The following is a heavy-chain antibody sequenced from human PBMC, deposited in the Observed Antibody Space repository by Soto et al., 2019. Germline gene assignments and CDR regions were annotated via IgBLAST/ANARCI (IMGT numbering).Heavy chain of an antibody. J-gene: IGHJ4*02. CDR2: ISVSDAFI. CDR3: TRETVAGITGLDY. CDR1: GFNVGAFA. V-gene: IGHV3-23*01. Sequence: GGSLRLSCAASGFNVGAFAVNWVRQAPGKGLEWVSGISVSDAFIYYADSVGGRFSISRDASENILYLQMNSLRVDDTALYYCTRETVAGITGLDYWGPGTTVTVSS. D-gene: IGHD1-20*01.